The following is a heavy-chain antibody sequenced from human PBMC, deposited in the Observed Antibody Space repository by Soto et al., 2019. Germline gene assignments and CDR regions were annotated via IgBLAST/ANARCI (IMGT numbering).Heavy chain of an antibody. CDR3: AKAPLRCPYYFYGMDV. J-gene: IGHJ6*02. Sequence: QVRLVESGGGVVQPGGSLRLSCVASGFTFSDFGMHWVRQGPGKGLEWLAVISEDAETDFHADSVKGRFTVSRDNFKETLYLQMNSLTTDDSGVYFCAKAPLRCPYYFYGMDVWGQGTTVIVSS. V-gene: IGHV3-30*18. CDR2: ISEDAETD. D-gene: IGHD3-10*01. CDR1: GFTFSDFG.